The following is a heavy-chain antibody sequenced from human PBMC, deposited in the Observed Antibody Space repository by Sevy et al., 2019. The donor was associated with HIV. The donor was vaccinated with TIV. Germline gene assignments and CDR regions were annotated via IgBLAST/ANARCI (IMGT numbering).Heavy chain of an antibody. CDR3: ARRGGYSDYGMDV. CDR2: IGSGGDA. CDR1: GFTFSSYD. V-gene: IGHV3-13*01. D-gene: IGHD5-12*01. J-gene: IGHJ6*02. Sequence: GGSLRLSCGASGFTFSSYDMHWVRQAAGKGLEWVSGIGSGGDAYYPGSVKGRFTNSRENAKNCLYLQMNSLRAGDTAVYYCARRGGYSDYGMDVWGQGTTVTVSS.